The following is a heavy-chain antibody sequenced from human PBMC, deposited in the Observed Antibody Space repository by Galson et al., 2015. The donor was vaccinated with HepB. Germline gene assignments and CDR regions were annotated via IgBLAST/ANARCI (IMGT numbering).Heavy chain of an antibody. J-gene: IGHJ3*02. CDR2: ISDSDGST. CDR1: GFTRSSYA. Sequence: SLRLSCAASGFTRSSYAMSRVRQVPEKGLEWISSISDSDGSTYYTDSVKGRFTISRDDSKSTLYLQMNSLRAEDTAVYYCAKDRRTGTTPPYGFEIWGQGTMVTVSS. V-gene: IGHV3-23*01. CDR3: AKDRRTGTTPPYGFEI. D-gene: IGHD1-1*01.